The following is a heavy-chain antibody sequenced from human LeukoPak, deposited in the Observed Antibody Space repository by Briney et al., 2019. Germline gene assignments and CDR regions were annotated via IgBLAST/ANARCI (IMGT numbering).Heavy chain of an antibody. J-gene: IGHJ4*02. D-gene: IGHD6-13*01. CDR2: ISYDGSNK. V-gene: IGHV3-30*03. CDR3: ARGPGGSWSFDY. CDR1: GFTFSSYG. Sequence: GGSLGLSCAASGFTFSSYGMHWVRQAPGKGLEWVAVISYDGSNKYYADSVKGRFTISRDNSKNTLYLQMNSLRAEDTAVYYCARGPGGSWSFDYWGQGTLVTVSS.